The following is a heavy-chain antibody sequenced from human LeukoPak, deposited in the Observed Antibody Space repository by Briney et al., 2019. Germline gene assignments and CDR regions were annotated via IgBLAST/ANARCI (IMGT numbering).Heavy chain of an antibody. V-gene: IGHV1-2*02. CDR1: GYTFTGYY. CDR2: INPNSGTT. CDR3: ARDLMTTPTWDFDY. Sequence: ASVKVSCKGSGYTFTGYYMHWVRQAPGEGLEWMGWINPNSGTTNYAQKFQGRVTVTRDTSISTAYMELSRLESDDTAVYYCARDLMTTPTWDFDYWGQRTLVTVAS. J-gene: IGHJ4*02. D-gene: IGHD3-16*01.